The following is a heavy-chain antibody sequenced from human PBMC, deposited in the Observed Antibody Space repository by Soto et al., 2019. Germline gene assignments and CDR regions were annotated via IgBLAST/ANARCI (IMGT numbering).Heavy chain of an antibody. CDR1: GFSFGSYA. D-gene: IGHD3-22*01. V-gene: IGHV3-23*01. J-gene: IGHJ3*02. CDR2: ISGSGGNT. CDR3: ARVRGYYDSKGAFDI. Sequence: GGSLRLSCAASGFSFGSYALSWVRQAPGKGLEGVSAISGSGGNTYYADSMKGRFTISRDNSKNTLYLQMNSLRAEDTAVYYCARVRGYYDSKGAFDIWGQGTMVTVSS.